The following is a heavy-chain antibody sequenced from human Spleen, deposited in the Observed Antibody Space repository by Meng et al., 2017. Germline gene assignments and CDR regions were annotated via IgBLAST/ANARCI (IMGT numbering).Heavy chain of an antibody. J-gene: IGHJ6*02. CDR2: IYPGDSDT. CDR3: ARQSDYYYYGMDV. Sequence: KVSCKGSGYSFTSYWIGWVRQMPGKGLEWMGIIYPGDSDTRYSPSFQGQVTISADKSISTAYLQWSSLKASDTAMYYCARQSDYYYYGMDVWGQGTTVTGAS. CDR1: GYSFTSYW. V-gene: IGHV5-51*01.